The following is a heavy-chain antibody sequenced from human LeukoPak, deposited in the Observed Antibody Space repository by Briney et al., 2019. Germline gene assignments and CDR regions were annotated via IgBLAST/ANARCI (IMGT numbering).Heavy chain of an antibody. CDR3: ASSFYYDSVDAFDI. J-gene: IGHJ3*02. D-gene: IGHD3-22*01. CDR1: GGSISSYY. V-gene: IGHV4-59*01. CDR2: IYYSGST. Sequence: SETLSLTCTVSGGSISSYYWSWIRQPPGKGLEWIGYIYYSGSTNYNPSLKSRVTISVDTSKNQFSLKLSSVTAADTAVYYCASSFYYDSVDAFDIWGQGPMVTVSS.